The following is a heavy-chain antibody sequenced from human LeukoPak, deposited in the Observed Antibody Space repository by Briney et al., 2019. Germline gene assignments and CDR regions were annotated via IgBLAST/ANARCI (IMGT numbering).Heavy chain of an antibody. CDR3: ARARSLSGRPPNHFDY. CDR1: GFTFSGYW. CDR2: IHPDGSTT. Sequence: GGFLRLSCAASGFTFSGYWLHWVRQAPGKGLVWVSRIHPDGSTTNLADSVKGRFTISRDNSKNTVYLQMHSLRAEDTAVYFCARARSLSGRPPNHFDYWGQGTLVTVPS. J-gene: IGHJ4*02. V-gene: IGHV3-74*01.